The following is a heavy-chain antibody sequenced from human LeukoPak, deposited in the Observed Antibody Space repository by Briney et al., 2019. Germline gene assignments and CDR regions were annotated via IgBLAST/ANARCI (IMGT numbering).Heavy chain of an antibody. CDR2: FDHEDGKT. J-gene: IGHJ4*02. CDR1: GYTLTELS. Sequence: ASVNVSCKVSGYTLTELSMHWVRQAPGKEREWMGGFDHEDGKTIYAHKFQGRVTMTEDTSTDTAYMELSSLRSEDTAVYYCATGRLTIFGVVIRLDYWGQGTLVTVSS. D-gene: IGHD3-3*01. CDR3: ATGRLTIFGVVIRLDY. V-gene: IGHV1-24*01.